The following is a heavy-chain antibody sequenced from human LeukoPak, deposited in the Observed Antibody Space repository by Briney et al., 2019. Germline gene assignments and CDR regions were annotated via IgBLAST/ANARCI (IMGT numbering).Heavy chain of an antibody. CDR3: SRENGAFSPFGY. Sequence: SETLSLTCAVSVGSISSGNWWSWVRQSPGKGLEWIGEIHHNGTRNYNPSLESRVTVSLDKSKNQLSLNLTSVTAADTAVYYCSRENGAFSPFGYWGQGTLVTVLS. CDR2: IHHNGTR. CDR1: VGSISSGNW. J-gene: IGHJ4*02. D-gene: IGHD2-8*01. V-gene: IGHV4/OR15-8*02.